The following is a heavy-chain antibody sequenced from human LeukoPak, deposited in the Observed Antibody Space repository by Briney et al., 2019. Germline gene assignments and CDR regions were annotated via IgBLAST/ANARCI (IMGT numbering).Heavy chain of an antibody. D-gene: IGHD5-18*01. CDR1: GGTFSSYA. CDR3: ARGSGDTAMVTVFNY. CDR2: IIPIFGTA. Sequence: SVKVSCKASGGTFSSYAISWVRQAPGQGLEWMGGIIPIFGTANYAPKFQGRVTITADESTSTAYMELSSLRSEDTAVYYCARGSGDTAMVTVFNYWGQGTLVTVSS. J-gene: IGHJ4*02. V-gene: IGHV1-69*01.